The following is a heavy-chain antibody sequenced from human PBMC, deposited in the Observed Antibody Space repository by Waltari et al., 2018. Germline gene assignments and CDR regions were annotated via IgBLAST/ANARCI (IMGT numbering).Heavy chain of an antibody. CDR3: ARRGGSYYYNGLDV. V-gene: IGHV1-2*06. J-gene: IGHJ6*02. Sequence: QVQLLQSGDEVKKPGDSVKVSCKASGYSFTGYYLHWVRQAPGQGPEWLGRINPKSGLTDDAPRFQGRVTMTTDLSTTTVYMELSGLRPDDTAIYYCARRGGSYYYNGLDVWGQGATVTVSS. D-gene: IGHD3-10*01. CDR1: GYSFTGYY. CDR2: INPKSGLT.